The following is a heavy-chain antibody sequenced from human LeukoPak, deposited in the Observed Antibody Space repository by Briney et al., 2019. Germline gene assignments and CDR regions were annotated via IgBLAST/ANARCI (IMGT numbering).Heavy chain of an antibody. CDR1: GYTFTSYG. CDR2: ISGSGGST. Sequence: SCKASGYTFTSYGISWVRQAPGKGLEWVSAISGSGGSTYYADSVKGRFTISRDNSKNTLYLQMNSLRAEDTAVYYCADAAAAGTVYWGQGTLVTVSS. V-gene: IGHV3-23*01. D-gene: IGHD6-13*01. CDR3: ADAAAAGTVY. J-gene: IGHJ4*02.